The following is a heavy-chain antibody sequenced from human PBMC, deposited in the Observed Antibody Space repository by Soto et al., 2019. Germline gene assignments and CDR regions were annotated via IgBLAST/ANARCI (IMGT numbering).Heavy chain of an antibody. CDR1: GFTVSSNY. CDR3: AREVVQLWLRYYYYYGMDV. J-gene: IGHJ6*02. D-gene: IGHD5-18*01. Sequence: PGGSLRLSCAASGFTVSSNYMSWVRQAPGKGLEWVSVIYSGGSTYYADSVKGRFTISRDNSKNTLYLQMNSLRAEDTAVYYCAREVVQLWLRYYYYYGMDVWGQGTTVTVSS. CDR2: IYSGGST. V-gene: IGHV3-53*01.